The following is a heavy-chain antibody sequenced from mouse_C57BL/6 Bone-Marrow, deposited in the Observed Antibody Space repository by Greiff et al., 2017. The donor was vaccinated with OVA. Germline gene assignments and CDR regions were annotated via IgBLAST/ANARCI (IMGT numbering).Heavy chain of an antibody. J-gene: IGHJ1*03. V-gene: IGHV14-1*01. Sequence: EVQLKQSGAELVRPGASVKLSCTASGFNIKDYYMHWVKQRPEQGLEWIGRIDPEDGDTEYAPKFQGKATMTADTSSNTAYLQLSSLTSEDTAVYYCTTPYSNYGWYFDVWGTGTTVTVSS. CDR1: GFNIKDYY. CDR3: TTPYSNYGWYFDV. CDR2: IDPEDGDT. D-gene: IGHD2-5*01.